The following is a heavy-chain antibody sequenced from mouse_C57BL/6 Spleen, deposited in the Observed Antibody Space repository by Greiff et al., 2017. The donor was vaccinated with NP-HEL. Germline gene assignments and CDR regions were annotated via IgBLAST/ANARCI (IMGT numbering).Heavy chain of an antibody. Sequence: VQLQQSGPELVKPGASVKIPCKASGYTFTDYNMDWVKQSHGKSLEWIGDINPNNGGTIYNQKFKGKATLTVDKSSSTAYMELRSLTSEDTAVYYCARSYGSSFHWYFDVWGTGTTVTVSS. CDR1: GYTFTDYN. CDR2: INPNNGGT. V-gene: IGHV1-18*01. J-gene: IGHJ1*03. CDR3: ARSYGSSFHWYFDV. D-gene: IGHD1-1*01.